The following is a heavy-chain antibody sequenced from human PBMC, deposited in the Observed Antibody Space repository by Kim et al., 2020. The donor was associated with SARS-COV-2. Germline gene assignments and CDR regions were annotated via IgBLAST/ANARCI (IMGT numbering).Heavy chain of an antibody. V-gene: IGHV3-23*01. CDR1: GFTFSSYA. CDR2: ISGSGGST. J-gene: IGHJ4*02. CDR3: AKLSRCSGGSCYSDY. Sequence: GGSLRLSCAASGFTFSSYAMSWVRQAPGKGLEWVSAISGSGGSTYYADSVKGRFTISRDNSKNTLYLQMNSLRAEDTAVYYCAKLSRCSGGSCYSDYWGQGTLVTVSS. D-gene: IGHD2-15*01.